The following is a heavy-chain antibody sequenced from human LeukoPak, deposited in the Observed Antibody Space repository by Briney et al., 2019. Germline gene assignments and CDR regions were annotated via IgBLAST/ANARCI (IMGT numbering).Heavy chain of an antibody. V-gene: IGHV4-39*01. Sequence: PSETLSLTCTVSGGSIASSPYYWGWIRQPPGKGLEWIASIYYSGSSYYNPSLQSRVTISVDTSKNHFSLKLSSVTAADTAVYYCSRHDLALVSARPLQLWGQGTLVTVSS. CDR2: IYYSGSS. CDR1: GGSIASSPYY. CDR3: SRHDLALVSARPLQL. J-gene: IGHJ1*01. D-gene: IGHD2-21*02.